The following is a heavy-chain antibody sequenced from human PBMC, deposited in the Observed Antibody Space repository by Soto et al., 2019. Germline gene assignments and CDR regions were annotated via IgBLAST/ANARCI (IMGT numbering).Heavy chain of an antibody. CDR1: GYTFISYG. Sequence: ASVKVSCKGSGYTFISYGISWVRQAPGQGLEWMGWISAYNGNTNYGQKLQGRVTMTTDTSTSKAYMDLRSLRSDDTAVYYCATYNGSYLGLWGQGTMVTVSS. CDR2: ISAYNGNT. V-gene: IGHV1-18*04. CDR3: ATYNGSYLGL. D-gene: IGHD1-26*01. J-gene: IGHJ3*01.